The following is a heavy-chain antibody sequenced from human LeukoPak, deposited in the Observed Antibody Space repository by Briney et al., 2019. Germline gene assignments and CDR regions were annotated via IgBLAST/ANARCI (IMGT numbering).Heavy chain of an antibody. V-gene: IGHV3-64D*09. CDR3: VKDLTNGFPMMSY. CDR2: ISSNGGST. D-gene: IGHD3-22*01. CDR1: GFTFSSSA. Sequence: QPGGSLRLSCSASGFTFSSSAMHWVRQAPGKGLEYVSAISSNGGSTYYADSVKGRFTISRDNSKNTLYLQMSSLRAEDTAVYYCVKDLTNGFPMMSYWGQGTLVTVSS. J-gene: IGHJ4*02.